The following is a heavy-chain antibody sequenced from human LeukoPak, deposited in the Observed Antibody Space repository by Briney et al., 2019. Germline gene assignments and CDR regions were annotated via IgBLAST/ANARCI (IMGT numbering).Heavy chain of an antibody. Sequence: PGGSLRLPCAASGFTVSSNCMSWVRQAPGKGLEWVSIIYSGGSTYYADSVKGRFTISRDNSKNTLYLQMNSLRAEDTAVYYCARAWSGTQYYFDYWGQGTLVTVSS. J-gene: IGHJ4*02. CDR2: IYSGGST. CDR1: GFTVSSNC. CDR3: ARAWSGTQYYFDY. D-gene: IGHD3-3*01. V-gene: IGHV3-66*01.